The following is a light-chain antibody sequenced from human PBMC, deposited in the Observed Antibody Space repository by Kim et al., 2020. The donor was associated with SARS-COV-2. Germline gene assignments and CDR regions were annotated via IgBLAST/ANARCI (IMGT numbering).Light chain of an antibody. J-gene: IGKJ3*01. CDR1: QDIRSS. CDR2: GAS. CDR3: QQLNNFPRT. V-gene: IGKV1-9*01. Sequence: GDGVTITCRASQDIRSSLAWYQQKPGKAPKLLIYGASTLQSGVPSRFSGSGSGTEFSLTIRSLQPEDFATYYCQQLNNFPRTFGPGTKVDI.